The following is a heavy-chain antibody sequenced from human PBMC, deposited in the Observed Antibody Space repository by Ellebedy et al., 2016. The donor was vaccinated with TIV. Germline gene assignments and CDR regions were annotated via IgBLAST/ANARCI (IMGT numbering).Heavy chain of an antibody. Sequence: MPSETLSLTCSVSGDSVSSGSSGSYYWSWIRQPPGKGLEWIGYINYSGSTSYNPSLKSRVTISVDTSKNHFSLKLSSVTAADTAVYFCARDPTEYGHSDWYFDLWGRGTLVTVSS. J-gene: IGHJ2*01. D-gene: IGHD4-17*01. CDR1: GDSVSSGSSGSYY. V-gene: IGHV4-61*03. CDR2: INYSGST. CDR3: ARDPTEYGHSDWYFDL.